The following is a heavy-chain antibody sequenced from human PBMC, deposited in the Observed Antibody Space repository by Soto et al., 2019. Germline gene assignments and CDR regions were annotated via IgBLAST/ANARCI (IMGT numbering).Heavy chain of an antibody. CDR2: ILSDGIRK. J-gene: IGHJ3*02. CDR3: VRTSLSGTVDTFDI. Sequence: QVQLVESGGGVVQPGRSLRLSCAASGYTFTTYAMHWLRQAPGKGLEWVAVILSDGIRKYQVDSVRGRFTISRDNSKNMVYLQMNSLRAEDTALYYCVRTSLSGTVDTFDIWGQGTMVTVSA. V-gene: IGHV3-30*03. CDR1: GYTFTTYA. D-gene: IGHD3-10*01.